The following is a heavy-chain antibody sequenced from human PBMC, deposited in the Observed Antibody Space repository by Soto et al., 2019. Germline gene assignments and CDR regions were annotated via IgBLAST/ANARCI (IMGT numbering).Heavy chain of an antibody. D-gene: IGHD6-6*01. V-gene: IGHV3-7*03. J-gene: IGHJ4*02. CDR1: GFTFSSYW. CDR2: IKQDGSEK. Sequence: PGGSLRLSCAASGFTFSSYWMSWVRQAPGKGLEWVANIKQDGSEKYYVDSVKGRFTISRDNAKNSLYLQMNSLRAEDTAVYYCARPARGSSEPFDYWGQGTLVTVSS. CDR3: ARPARGSSEPFDY.